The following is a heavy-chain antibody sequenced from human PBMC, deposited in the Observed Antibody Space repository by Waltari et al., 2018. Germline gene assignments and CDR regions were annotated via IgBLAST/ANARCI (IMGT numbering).Heavy chain of an antibody. Sequence: QVQLQESGPGLVKASETLSLTCTVSGASINSGSYYWSWIRQPAGRELEWIGRIHTSGTTMYNPALENRVTVSMDSSKIQFSLKLTSVTAADTAVYYCARFIDVYMFDYWGQGTLVIVSS. CDR2: IHTSGTT. V-gene: IGHV4-61*02. D-gene: IGHD1-26*01. CDR1: GASINSGSYY. CDR3: ARFIDVYMFDY. J-gene: IGHJ4*02.